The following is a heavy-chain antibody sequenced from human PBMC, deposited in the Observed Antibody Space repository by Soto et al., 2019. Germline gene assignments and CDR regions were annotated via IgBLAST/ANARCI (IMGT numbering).Heavy chain of an antibody. V-gene: IGHV1-2*04. J-gene: IGHJ3*02. CDR3: ARGDNWNARYPTVFYI. CDR2: INPNSGGT. Sequence: GASVQVSCEASGYTFTGYYMHWVRQAPGQGLEWMGWINPNSGGTNYAQKFQGWVTMTRDTSISTAYMELSRLRSDDTAVYYCARGDNWNARYPTVFYISGQRSIVTVSS. D-gene: IGHD1-20*01. CDR1: GYTFTGYY.